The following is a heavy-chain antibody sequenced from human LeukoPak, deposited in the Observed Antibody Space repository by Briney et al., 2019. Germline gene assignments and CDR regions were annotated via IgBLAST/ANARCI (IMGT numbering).Heavy chain of an antibody. D-gene: IGHD2-15*01. Sequence: GASVKVPCKASGYTFTGYYMHWVRQAPGQGLEWMGWINPNSGGTNYAQKFQGRVTMTRDTSISTAYMELSRLRSDDTAVYYCARDTRYCSGGSCDGDYWGQGTLVTVSS. V-gene: IGHV1-2*02. CDR1: GYTFTGYY. CDR2: INPNSGGT. CDR3: ARDTRYCSGGSCDGDY. J-gene: IGHJ4*02.